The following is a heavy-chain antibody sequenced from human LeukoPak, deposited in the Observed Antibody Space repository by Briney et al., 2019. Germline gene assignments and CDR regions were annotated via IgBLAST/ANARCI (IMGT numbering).Heavy chain of an antibody. CDR3: AKVRYYDFWSGYYTY. D-gene: IGHD3-3*01. J-gene: IGHJ4*02. CDR1: GFTFSSYA. V-gene: IGHV3-23*01. Sequence: GGSLRLSCAASGFTFSSYAMSWVRQAPGKGLEWVSAISGSGGSTYYADSVKGRFTISRDNSKNTLYLQMNSLRAGDTAVYYCAKVRYYDFWSGYYTYWGQGTLVTVSS. CDR2: ISGSGGST.